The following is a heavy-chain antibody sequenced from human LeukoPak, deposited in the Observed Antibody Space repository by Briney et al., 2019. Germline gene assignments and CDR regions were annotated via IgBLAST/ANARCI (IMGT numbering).Heavy chain of an antibody. V-gene: IGHV1-69*06. D-gene: IGHD5-24*01. Sequence: SVKLSCTASGGTFSSYAIGWVRQAPGQGLEWMGGIIPIFGTANYAQKFQGRVTITADKSTSTAYMELSSLRSEDTAVYYCARDSGRGGYIGYYYYGMDVWGKGTTVTVSS. CDR1: GGTFSSYA. CDR2: IIPIFGTA. J-gene: IGHJ6*04. CDR3: ARDSGRGGYIGYYYYGMDV.